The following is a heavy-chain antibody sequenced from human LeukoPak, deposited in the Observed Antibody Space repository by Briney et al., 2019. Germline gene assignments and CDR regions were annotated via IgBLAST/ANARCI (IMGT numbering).Heavy chain of an antibody. D-gene: IGHD3-16*01. Sequence: SETLSLTCAVYGGSFSGYYWNWIRQPPGKGLEWIGYIYYSGSTNYNPSLKSRVTISVDTSKNQFSLKLSSVTAADTAVYYCARDLMGRGIFDYWGQGTLVTVSS. V-gene: IGHV4-59*01. CDR3: ARDLMGRGIFDY. J-gene: IGHJ4*02. CDR1: GGSFSGYY. CDR2: IYYSGST.